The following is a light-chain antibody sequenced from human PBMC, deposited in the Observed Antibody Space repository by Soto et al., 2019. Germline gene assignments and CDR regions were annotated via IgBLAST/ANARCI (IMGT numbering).Light chain of an antibody. CDR1: SSDIGGFDY. CDR3: AAWDDSLNGWV. Sequence: QSALTQPASVSGSPGQSISISCTGTSSDIGGFDYVSWYQHHPDKAPKLIIFEVINRPSGVSNRFSGSKSGNTASLTISGLQAEDEADYYCAAWDDSLNGWVFGGGTQLTVL. V-gene: IGLV2-14*01. CDR2: EVI. J-gene: IGLJ3*02.